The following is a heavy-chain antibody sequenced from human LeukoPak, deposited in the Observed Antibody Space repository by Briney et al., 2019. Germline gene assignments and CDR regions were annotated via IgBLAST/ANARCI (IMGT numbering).Heavy chain of an antibody. CDR3: AKTTYYYYGMDV. CDR2: INPNSGGT. D-gene: IGHD4-11*01. V-gene: IGHV1-2*02. CDR1: GYTFTGYH. Sequence: ASVKVSCKASGYTFTGYHMHWVRQAPGQGLEWMGWINPNSGGTNYAQKFQGRVTMTRDTSISTAYMELSRLRSDDTAVYYCAKTTYYYYGMDVWGQGTTVTVSS. J-gene: IGHJ6*02.